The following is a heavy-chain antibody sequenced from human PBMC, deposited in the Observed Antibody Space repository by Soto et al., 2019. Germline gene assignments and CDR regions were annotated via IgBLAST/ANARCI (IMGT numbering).Heavy chain of an antibody. Sequence: QLQLQQWGAGLLKPSETLSLTCAVYGGSLSAYYWSWVRQTPGKGLEWIGEISHSGTSNYNPSLKSRVTISADMSKNQFFLKLNSVTAADPAVYYCATGEAYSNDQSRWGQGTLVTVSS. CDR2: ISHSGTS. J-gene: IGHJ4*02. CDR1: GGSLSAYY. CDR3: ATGEAYSNDQSR. D-gene: IGHD4-4*01. V-gene: IGHV4-34*01.